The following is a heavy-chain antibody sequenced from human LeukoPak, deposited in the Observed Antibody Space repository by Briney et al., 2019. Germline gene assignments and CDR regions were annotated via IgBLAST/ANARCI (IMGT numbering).Heavy chain of an antibody. CDR3: AKVRLASDFDY. J-gene: IGHJ4*02. V-gene: IGHV3-30*18. D-gene: IGHD3-22*01. CDR2: ISYDGSNK. CDR1: GFTFSSYG. Sequence: PGGSLRLSCAASGFTFSSYGMHWVRQAPGKGLEWVAVISYDGSNKYYADSVKGRFTISRDNSKNTLYLQMNSLRAEDTAVYYCAKVRLASDFDYWGQGTLVTVSS.